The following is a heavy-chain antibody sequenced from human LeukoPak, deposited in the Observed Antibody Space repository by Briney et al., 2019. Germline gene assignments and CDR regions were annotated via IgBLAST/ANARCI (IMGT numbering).Heavy chain of an antibody. J-gene: IGHJ4*02. CDR1: GGSISSYY. Sequence: SETLSLTCTVSGGSISSYYWSWIRQPPGKGLEWIGSIYYSGSTYYNPSLKSRVTISVDTSKNQFSLKLSSVTAADTAVYYCAGYDGYNGWGLDYWGQGTLVTVSS. V-gene: IGHV4-59*12. D-gene: IGHD5-24*01. CDR3: AGYDGYNGWGLDY. CDR2: IYYSGST.